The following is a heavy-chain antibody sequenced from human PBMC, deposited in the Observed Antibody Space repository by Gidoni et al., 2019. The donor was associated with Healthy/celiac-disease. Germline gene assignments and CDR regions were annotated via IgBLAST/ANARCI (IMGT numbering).Heavy chain of an antibody. Sequence: EVQLVESGGGLVQPGGSLRRSGAAAGVTLSSDAMSGVRQAPGKGLEWVSAISGSGCSTYYAASVNCRFTISRDNSKHTLYLQMNSLSAEDTAVYYCAKDQPEQWLVGYYFDYWGQGTLVTVSS. V-gene: IGHV3-23*04. D-gene: IGHD6-19*01. CDR1: GVTLSSDA. J-gene: IGHJ4*02. CDR3: AKDQPEQWLVGYYFDY. CDR2: ISGSGCST.